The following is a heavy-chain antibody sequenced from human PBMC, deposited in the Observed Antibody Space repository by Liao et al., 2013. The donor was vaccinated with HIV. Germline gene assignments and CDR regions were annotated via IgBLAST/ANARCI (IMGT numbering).Heavy chain of an antibody. CDR2: INHSGDF. CDR3: ARPHRRYCRGGGCQGAFDI. D-gene: IGHD2-15*01. J-gene: IGHJ3*02. Sequence: QVQLHQWGAGLLKPSQTLSLTCAVDGETLGGFFWSWIRQSPGKGLEWIGEINHSGDFNCRPSLKSRVSLSVAASENQFSLKLTSVTAADTAVYFCARPHRRYCRGGGCQGAFDIWGPGTMVTVSS. V-gene: IGHV4-34*01. CDR1: GETLGGFF.